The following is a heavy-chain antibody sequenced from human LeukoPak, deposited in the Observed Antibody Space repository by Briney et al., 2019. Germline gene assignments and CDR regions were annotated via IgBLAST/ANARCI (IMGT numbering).Heavy chain of an antibody. CDR1: GFTFSSYA. CDR2: ISGSGGNT. Sequence: GGSLRLSCAASGFTFSSYAMSWVRQAPGKGLEWVSVISGSGGNTYYADSVKGRFTISRDNSKNTLYLQMNSLRAEDTAVYYCAKGDGGLVGYFDYWGQGTLVTVSS. V-gene: IGHV3-23*01. D-gene: IGHD5-24*01. CDR3: AKGDGGLVGYFDY. J-gene: IGHJ4*02.